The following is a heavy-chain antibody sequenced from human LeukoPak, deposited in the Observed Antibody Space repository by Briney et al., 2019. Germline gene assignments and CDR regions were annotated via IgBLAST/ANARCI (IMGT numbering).Heavy chain of an antibody. D-gene: IGHD3-10*01. J-gene: IGHJ4*02. V-gene: IGHV3-30-3*01. CDR2: ISYDGSNK. CDR3: ARGAAMVRGVTGY. CDR1: GFTFSSYA. Sequence: GGSLRLSCAASGFTFSSYAMHWVRQAPGKGLEWVAVISYDGSNKYYADSVKGRFTISRDNSKNTLYLQMNSLRAEDTAVYYCARGAAMVRGVTGYWGQGTLVTVSS.